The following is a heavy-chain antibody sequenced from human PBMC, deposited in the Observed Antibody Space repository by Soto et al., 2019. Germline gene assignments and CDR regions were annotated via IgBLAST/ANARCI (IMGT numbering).Heavy chain of an antibody. J-gene: IGHJ4*02. CDR1: GGSISSGGYY. V-gene: IGHV4-31*03. D-gene: IGHD4-4*01. CDR2: IYYSGST. CDR3: ARGEGYSNSFDY. Sequence: TLSLTCTVSGGSISSGGYYWSWIRQHPGKGLEWIGYIYYSGSTYYNPSLKSRVTISVDTSKNQFSLKLSSVTAADTAVYYCARGEGYSNSFDYWGQGTLVTVSS.